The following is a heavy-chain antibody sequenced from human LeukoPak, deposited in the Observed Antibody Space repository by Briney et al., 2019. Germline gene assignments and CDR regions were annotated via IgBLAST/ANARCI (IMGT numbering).Heavy chain of an antibody. D-gene: IGHD6-6*01. Sequence: SETLSLTCTVSGGSISSGSYYSSWIRQPAGKGLEWIGRIYTSGSTNYNPSLKSRVTISVDTSKNQFSLKLSSVTAADTAVYYCARAGMAARRFWFDPWGQGTLVTVSS. CDR3: ARAGMAARRFWFDP. J-gene: IGHJ5*02. CDR1: GGSISSGSYY. V-gene: IGHV4-61*02. CDR2: IYTSGST.